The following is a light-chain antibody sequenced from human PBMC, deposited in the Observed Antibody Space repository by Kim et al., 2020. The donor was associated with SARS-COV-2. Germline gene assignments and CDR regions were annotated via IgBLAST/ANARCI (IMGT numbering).Light chain of an antibody. CDR3: QQRSNWPPT. CDR1: QSVNSY. Sequence: SLAPREKAHLSRRAHQSVNSYLAWYQQKPGQAPRLLNYEASNRATGIPAKFNGSGSGTDFTLTNSSLEPEDFAVYYCQQRSNWPPTFGQGTKLEI. CDR2: EAS. V-gene: IGKV3-11*01. J-gene: IGKJ2*01.